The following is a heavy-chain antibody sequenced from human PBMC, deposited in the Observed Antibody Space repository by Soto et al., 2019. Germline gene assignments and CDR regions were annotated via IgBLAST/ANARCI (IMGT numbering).Heavy chain of an antibody. J-gene: IGHJ4*02. CDR1: GGSIISGGYS. Sequence: KPSETLSLTCAVSGGSIISGGYSWNWIRQPPGKGLEWIGYIYSGTTHYNPSLESRVTIAMDRSKNQVSLSLKSVTAADTAVYYCAREDSGAFFDFWGQGTLVTVSS. V-gene: IGHV4-30-2*01. D-gene: IGHD2-15*01. CDR3: AREDSGAFFDF. CDR2: IYSGTT.